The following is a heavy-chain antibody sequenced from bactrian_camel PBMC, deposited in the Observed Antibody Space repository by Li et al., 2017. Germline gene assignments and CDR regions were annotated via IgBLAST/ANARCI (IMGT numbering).Heavy chain of an antibody. J-gene: IGHJ4*01. CDR3: ATAPAGRWGSGDYEFNY. V-gene: IGHV3-2*01. CDR2: IYSDRWNP. D-gene: IGHD3*01. Sequence: HVQLVESGGGLVQPGGSLRLSCAASGDSRFSFSSYYMSWVRQAPGKGLEWVSSIYSDRWNPHYADSVKGRFTISRDNAKNTVYLQMDSLKSEDTALYYCATAPAGRWGSGDYEFNYLGQGTQVTVS. CDR1: GDSRFSFSSYY.